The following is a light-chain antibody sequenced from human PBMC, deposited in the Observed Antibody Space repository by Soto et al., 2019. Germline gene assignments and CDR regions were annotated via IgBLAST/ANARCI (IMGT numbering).Light chain of an antibody. CDR1: ETVATN. V-gene: IGKV3-15*01. CDR3: QQYFEWPPMT. Sequence: EVLMTQSPATLSVSPGEKATLSCWVSETVATNLAWYQQKPGQAPRLLISGASTRAAGISDRFRGSGSGTEFTLTISSLRSEDSGIYYCQQYFEWPPMTFGQGTKVEI. J-gene: IGKJ1*01. CDR2: GAS.